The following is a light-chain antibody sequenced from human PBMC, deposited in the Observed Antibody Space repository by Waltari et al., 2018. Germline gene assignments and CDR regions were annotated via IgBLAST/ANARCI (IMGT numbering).Light chain of an antibody. Sequence: QSALTQPASVSGSPGQSITISCTGTSSDVGSYTLVSWYQQHPGKAPKLMIYEGSKRPSGVSNRFSGSKSGNTASLTISGLQDEDEADYYCCSYAGSSTSGVFGTGTKVTVL. V-gene: IGLV2-23*01. CDR1: SSDVGSYTL. CDR3: CSYAGSSTSGV. CDR2: EGS. J-gene: IGLJ1*01.